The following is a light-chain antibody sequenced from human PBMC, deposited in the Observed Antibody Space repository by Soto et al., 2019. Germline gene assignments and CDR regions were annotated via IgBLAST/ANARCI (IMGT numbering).Light chain of an antibody. Sequence: QSALTQPPSASGSPGQSVTISCTGTSSDVGGYNYVSWYQQHPGKAPKLMIYEVNKRPSWVPDRFSGSKSGNTASLTVSGLQAEDEAAYYCNSYAGNKYVFGTGTKLTVL. CDR2: EVN. CDR3: NSYAGNKYV. J-gene: IGLJ1*01. V-gene: IGLV2-8*01. CDR1: SSDVGGYNY.